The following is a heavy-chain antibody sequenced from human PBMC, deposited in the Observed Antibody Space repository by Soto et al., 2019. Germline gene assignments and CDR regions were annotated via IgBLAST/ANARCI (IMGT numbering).Heavy chain of an antibody. CDR1: GGSISSYY. J-gene: IGHJ4*02. D-gene: IGHD4-17*01. V-gene: IGHV4-59*08. CDR2: IYYSGST. CDR3: ARDEDGGFDY. Sequence: PSGTLSLTCTVSGGSISSYYWSWIRQPPGKGLEWIGYIYYSGSTNYNPSLKSRVTISVDTSKNQFSLKLSSVTAADTAVYYCARDEDGGFDYWGQGTLVTVSS.